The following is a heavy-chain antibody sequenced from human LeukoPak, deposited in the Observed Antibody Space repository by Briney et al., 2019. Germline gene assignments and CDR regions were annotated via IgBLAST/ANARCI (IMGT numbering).Heavy chain of an antibody. CDR2: IKQDGSEK. V-gene: IGHV3-7*03. J-gene: IGHJ4*02. Sequence: GGSLRLSCVASGFTFGSYWMSWVRQAPGKGLEWVANIKQDGSEKYYVDSVKGRFTISRDNAKNSLYLQMNSLRAEDTAVYYCARAKSLFDSWGQGTLVTVSS. D-gene: IGHD3-10*01. CDR3: ARAKSLFDS. CDR1: GFTFGSYW.